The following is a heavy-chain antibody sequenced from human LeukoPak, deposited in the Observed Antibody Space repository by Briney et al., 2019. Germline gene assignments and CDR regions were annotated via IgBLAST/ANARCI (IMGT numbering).Heavy chain of an antibody. J-gene: IGHJ1*01. CDR2: MYYSGIT. Sequence: SETLSLTCTFPGASISGYSSFWGWIRQPPGKGLEWIASMYYSGITYSKPSLSSRVTISVDTSKNQFSLKLSPLTAADTAVYYCVSPRSGSSGYPEYFQLWGQGALVTVSS. V-gene: IGHV4-39*07. CDR1: GASISGYSSF. D-gene: IGHD3-22*01. CDR3: VSPRSGSSGYPEYFQL.